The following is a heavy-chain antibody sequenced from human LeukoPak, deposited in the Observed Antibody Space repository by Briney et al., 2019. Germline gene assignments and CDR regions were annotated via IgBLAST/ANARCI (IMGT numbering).Heavy chain of an antibody. D-gene: IGHD3-3*01. CDR3: ARARDSSYYDFGGGDFDY. Sequence: GSLRLSCAASGFTFNTYAMSWVRQAPGKGLEWVSGISASGGSTYYADSAKGRFTISRDNSKNTLYLQMNSLRAEDTAVYYCARARDSSYYDFGGGDFDYWGQGTLVTVSS. J-gene: IGHJ4*02. CDR2: ISASGGST. CDR1: GFTFNTYA. V-gene: IGHV3-23*01.